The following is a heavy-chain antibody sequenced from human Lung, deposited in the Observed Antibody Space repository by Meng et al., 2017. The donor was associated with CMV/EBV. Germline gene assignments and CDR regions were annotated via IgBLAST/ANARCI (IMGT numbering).Heavy chain of an antibody. CDR3: ARDLQTFCGSPGCYDDFPH. Sequence: GESLKISCAASGFTFMPYNMNWVRQAPGKGLEWVSSISGSGQDTYYADSLRGRFTVSRDNRRKALYLQMDALRVEDTAVYYCARDLQTFCGSPGCYDDFPHWGQGTLVTVSS. J-gene: IGHJ4*02. CDR1: GFTFMPYN. V-gene: IGHV3-21*01. D-gene: IGHD2-2*01. CDR2: ISGSGQDT.